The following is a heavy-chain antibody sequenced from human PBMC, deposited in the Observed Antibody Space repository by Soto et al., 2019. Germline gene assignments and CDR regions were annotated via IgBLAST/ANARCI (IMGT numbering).Heavy chain of an antibody. J-gene: IGHJ4*02. CDR3: AKVPRTTVHGTGTSG. CDR2: IYSGVLT. D-gene: IGHD1-7*01. CDR1: RVSIASSCDY. Sequence: TETLSLNCTLSRVSIASSCDYWGWILHAPGQGLHRIATIYSGVLTFYYPSLKTRLALSLDTSKDPFSLKLSSVTAPAKGVHYCAKVPRTTVHGTGTSGWGLGSLVTVS. V-gene: IGHV4-39*01.